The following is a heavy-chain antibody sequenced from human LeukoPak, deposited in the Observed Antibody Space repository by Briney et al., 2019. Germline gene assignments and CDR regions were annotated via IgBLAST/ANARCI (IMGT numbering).Heavy chain of an antibody. J-gene: IGHJ4*02. CDR1: GFTFSSYS. CDR3: AGLPGYCSSNSCYKMTIPFDY. Sequence: PGRSLRLSCSASGFTFSSYSMHWVRQAPGKGLEWVAVISYDGNNKYDADSVKGRFTISRDNSKDTLYLQMNSLRAEDTAVYYCAGLPGYCSSNSCYKMTIPFDYWGQGTLVTVSS. V-gene: IGHV3-30-3*01. CDR2: ISYDGNNK. D-gene: IGHD2-2*02.